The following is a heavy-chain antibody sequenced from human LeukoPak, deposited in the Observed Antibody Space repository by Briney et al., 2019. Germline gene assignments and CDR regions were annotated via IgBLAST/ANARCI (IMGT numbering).Heavy chain of an antibody. D-gene: IGHD6-25*01. CDR2: IYYSGST. CDR3: ARIPRIAASGAHYYMDV. Sequence: SETLSLTCTVSGGSISSRSYYWGWIRQPPGKGLEWIGSIYYSGSTYYNPSLKSRVTISVDTSKNQFSLKLSSVTAADTAVYYCARIPRIAASGAHYYMDVWGKGTTVTVSS. CDR1: GGSISSRSYY. V-gene: IGHV4-39*01. J-gene: IGHJ6*03.